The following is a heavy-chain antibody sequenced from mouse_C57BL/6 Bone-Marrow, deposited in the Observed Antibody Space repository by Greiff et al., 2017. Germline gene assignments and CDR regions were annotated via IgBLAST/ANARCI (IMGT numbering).Heavy chain of an antibody. CDR3: AREYDIDYAY. Sequence: QVQLQQSGPELVKPGASVKISCKASGYAFSSSWMNWVKQRPGKGLEWIGRIYPGDGDTNYNGKFKGKATLTADKSSSTAYMQLSSLTSEDSAVYFCAREYDIDYAYWGQGTLVTVSA. CDR2: IYPGDGDT. J-gene: IGHJ3*01. CDR1: GYAFSSSW. V-gene: IGHV1-82*01. D-gene: IGHD2-10*02.